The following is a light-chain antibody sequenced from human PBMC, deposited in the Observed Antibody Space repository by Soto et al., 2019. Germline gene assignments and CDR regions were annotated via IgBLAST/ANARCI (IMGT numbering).Light chain of an antibody. Sequence: QSVMTQPPSVSGAPGQRVTIPCTGSTSNIGAGYDVHRYQQVSGTAPKLLIYANNNRPSGVPDRFSGSKSGTSATLAITGLHAEDETDYYCQSYDNSLSGWVFGGGTKLTVL. J-gene: IGLJ3*02. CDR3: QSYDNSLSGWV. V-gene: IGLV1-40*01. CDR2: ANN. CDR1: TSNIGAGYD.